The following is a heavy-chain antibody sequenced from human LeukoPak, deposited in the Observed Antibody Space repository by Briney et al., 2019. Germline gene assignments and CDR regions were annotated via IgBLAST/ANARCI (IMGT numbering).Heavy chain of an antibody. CDR1: GFTFSISW. CDR3: ARDAGWAYYDL. V-gene: IGHV3-7*01. CDR2: IDKHGNGK. Sequence: TGGSLRLSCVASGFTFSISWVTWVRQAPGKGLEWVANIDKHGNGKYYVDSVKGRFAISRDYATNSVFLQMNSLRAEDTSVYYCARDAGWAYYDLWGQGTPVTVSS. J-gene: IGHJ4*02. D-gene: IGHD1-26*01.